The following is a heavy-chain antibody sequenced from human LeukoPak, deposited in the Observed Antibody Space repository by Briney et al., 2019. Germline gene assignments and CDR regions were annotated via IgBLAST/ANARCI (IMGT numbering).Heavy chain of an antibody. J-gene: IGHJ3*02. V-gene: IGHV1-24*01. CDR3: ATESYSGSYLYAFDI. CDR2: FDPEDGET. CDR1: GYTLTELS. D-gene: IGHD1-26*01. Sequence: ASVKVSCKVSGYTLTELSMHWVRQAPGKGLEWMGGFDPEDGETIYAQKFQGRVTMTEDTSTDTAYMELSSLRSEDTVVYYCATESYSGSYLYAFDIWGQGTMVTVSS.